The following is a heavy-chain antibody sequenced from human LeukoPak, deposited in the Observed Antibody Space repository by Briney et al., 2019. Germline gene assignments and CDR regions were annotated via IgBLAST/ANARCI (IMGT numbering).Heavy chain of an antibody. V-gene: IGHV4-4*02. CDR2: IYHSGNT. CDR1: GGSISSSNW. Sequence: SETLSLTCAVSGGSISSSNWWSWVRQPPGKGLEWIGEIYHSGNTNYNPSLKSRVTISVDKSKNQFSLKLSSVTAADTAVYYCARVGVIRGDYYFDYWGQGALVTVSS. J-gene: IGHJ4*02. D-gene: IGHD3-10*01. CDR3: ARVGVIRGDYYFDY.